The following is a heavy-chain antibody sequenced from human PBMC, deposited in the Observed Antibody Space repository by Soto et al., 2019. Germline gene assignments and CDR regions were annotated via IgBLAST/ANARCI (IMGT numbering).Heavy chain of an antibody. D-gene: IGHD1-7*01. CDR3: AKTSGANYPESRVFDS. CDR2: KTYSGGDT. J-gene: IGHJ4*02. Sequence: HPGGSLRLSCAASGFIFGSFAMSWVRQAPGKGLEGVSVKTYSGGDTLYADSVRGRFTISRDNSRNILYLQMTGLRAEDAAIYYCAKTSGANYPESRVFDSWGQGARVTVSS. V-gene: IGHV3-23*01. CDR1: GFIFGSFA.